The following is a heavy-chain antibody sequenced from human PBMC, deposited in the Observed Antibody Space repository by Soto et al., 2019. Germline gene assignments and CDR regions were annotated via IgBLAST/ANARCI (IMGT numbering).Heavy chain of an antibody. CDR2: INWSGETT. Sequence: GGSLRLSCAASGFTFDDYAMHWVRQSPGKGLEWVAGINWSGETTAYADSVKGRFTMSRDNAKNSVYLQMKSLRPEDTAFYYCARDACSGGSCYVDYWGQGTLVTVSS. CDR1: GFTFDDYA. CDR3: ARDACSGGSCYVDY. D-gene: IGHD2-15*01. V-gene: IGHV3-9*01. J-gene: IGHJ4*02.